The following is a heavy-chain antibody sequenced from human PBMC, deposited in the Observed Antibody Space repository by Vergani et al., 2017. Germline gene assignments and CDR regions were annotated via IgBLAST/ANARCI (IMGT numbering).Heavy chain of an antibody. CDR2: FYTGGGT. Sequence: QVQLQESGPGLVRPSQTLSLTCTVSGGSISSGSHYWSWFRQPAGKGLEWIGRFYTGGGTSYNPSLKSRVTISVDTSQNQFSLQLSSVTAADTAVYYCARDPLYSTTWPFLLLDMDVWGQGTTVTVSS. D-gene: IGHD6-13*01. J-gene: IGHJ6*02. V-gene: IGHV4-61*02. CDR1: GGSISSGSHY. CDR3: ARDPLYSTTWPFLLLDMDV.